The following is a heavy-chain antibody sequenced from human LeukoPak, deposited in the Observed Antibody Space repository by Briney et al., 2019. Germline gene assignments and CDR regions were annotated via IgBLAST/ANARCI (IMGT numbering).Heavy chain of an antibody. J-gene: IGHJ4*02. CDR3: ASDYYDSSGYSEPYDY. CDR1: RSTFSSYA. CDR2: TSYDGSNK. D-gene: IGHD3-22*01. Sequence: GRSLRLSCPASRSTFSSYAMHWVRQAPGKGLEWVAVTSYDGSNKYYADSVKGRFTISRDNSKNTLYLQMNTLRAEDAAVFYCASDYYDSSGYSEPYDYWGQGTLVTVSS. V-gene: IGHV3-30-3*01.